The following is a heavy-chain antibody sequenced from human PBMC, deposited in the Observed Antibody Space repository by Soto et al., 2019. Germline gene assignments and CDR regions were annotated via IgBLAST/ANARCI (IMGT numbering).Heavy chain of an antibody. CDR2: IIPMFETV. Sequence: SVKVSCKASGGTFDNYAVSWVRRAPGQGLEWMGGIIPMFETVNYAQRFQGRLTIAADESTSTAYMELTSLTSADTAIYFCARGLRTGNYGMDVWGQGTTVTVSS. V-gene: IGHV1-69*13. D-gene: IGHD2-15*01. CDR3: ARGLRTGNYGMDV. CDR1: GGTFDNYA. J-gene: IGHJ6*02.